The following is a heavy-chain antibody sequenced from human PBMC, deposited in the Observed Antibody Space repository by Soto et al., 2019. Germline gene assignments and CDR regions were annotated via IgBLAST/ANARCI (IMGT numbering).Heavy chain of an antibody. CDR1: GYTFTNYG. D-gene: IGHD3-10*01. CDR2: ISAYTGNT. J-gene: IGHJ6*02. V-gene: IGHV1-18*01. CDR3: ARFYYYGSGPTFYYYGMDV. Sequence: ASVKVSCKASGYTFTNYGISWVRQAPGQGLEWMGWISAYTGNTNYSQNLQGRVTMTTDTSTTTAYMELGSLRSDDTAVYFCARFYYYGSGPTFYYYGMDVWGQGTTVTVSS.